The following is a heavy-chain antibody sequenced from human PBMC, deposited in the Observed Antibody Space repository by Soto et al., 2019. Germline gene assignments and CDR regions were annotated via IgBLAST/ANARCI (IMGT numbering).Heavy chain of an antibody. D-gene: IGHD1-26*01. CDR3: AREEWELQTASYYYGMDV. Sequence: QVQLVESGGGVVQPGRSLRLYCAASGFTFSSYGMHWVRQAPGKGLEWVAVIWYDGSNKYYADSVKGRFTISRDNSKNTLYLQMNSLRAEDTAVYYCAREEWELQTASYYYGMDVSGQGTTVTVSS. CDR2: IWYDGSNK. V-gene: IGHV3-33*01. J-gene: IGHJ6*02. CDR1: GFTFSSYG.